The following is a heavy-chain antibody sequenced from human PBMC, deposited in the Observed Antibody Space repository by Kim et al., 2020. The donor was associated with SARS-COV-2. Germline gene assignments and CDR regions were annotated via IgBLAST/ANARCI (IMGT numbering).Heavy chain of an antibody. CDR1: GGSISSGGYY. J-gene: IGHJ4*02. V-gene: IGHV4-31*03. CDR2: IYYSGST. Sequence: SETLSLTCTVSGGSISSGGYYWSWIRQHPGKGLEWIGYIYYSGSTYYNPSLKSRVTISVDTSKNQFSLKLSSVTAADTAVYYCARGSHDYGVLGWGQGTLVTVSS. D-gene: IGHD4-17*01. CDR3: ARGSHDYGVLG.